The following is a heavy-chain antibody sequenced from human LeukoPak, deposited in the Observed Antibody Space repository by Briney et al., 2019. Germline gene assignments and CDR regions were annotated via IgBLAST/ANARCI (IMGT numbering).Heavy chain of an antibody. V-gene: IGHV1-24*01. CDR1: GYTITELS. Sequence: ASVKVSCKVSGYTITELSMHWVRQAPGKGLEWMGGFDPEDGETIYAQKFQGRVTMTEDTSTDTAYMELSSLRSEDTAVYYCATVSSSSNWFDPWGQGTLVTVSS. J-gene: IGHJ5*02. D-gene: IGHD6-13*01. CDR3: ATVSSSSNWFDP. CDR2: FDPEDGET.